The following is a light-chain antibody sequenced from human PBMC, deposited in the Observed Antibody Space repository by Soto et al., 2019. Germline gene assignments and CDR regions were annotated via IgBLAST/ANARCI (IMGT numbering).Light chain of an antibody. CDR2: GAS. CDR3: QSYGSPPRM. Sequence: EIVLTQSPGTLSLSPGERATLSCKASQNFNNNCLAWYQQKPGQAPRLLIYGASSRATGIPDRFSGSGSGTDFRRTIARLEPEDLAVYYCQSYGSPPRMFSPGTQ. CDR1: QNFNNNC. V-gene: IGKV3-20*01. J-gene: IGKJ1*01.